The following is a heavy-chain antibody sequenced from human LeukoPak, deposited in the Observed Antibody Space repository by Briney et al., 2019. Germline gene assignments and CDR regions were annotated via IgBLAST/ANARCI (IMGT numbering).Heavy chain of an antibody. D-gene: IGHD2-15*01. Sequence: GRSLRLSCAVSGFTFSSYAMHWVRQAPGKGLEWVAVISYDGSNKYYADSVKGRFTISRDNSKNTLYLQMNSLRAEDTAVYYCARDGEYCSGGSCYPIIDYWGQGTLVTVSS. CDR1: GFTFSSYA. V-gene: IGHV3-30*14. CDR3: ARDGEYCSGGSCYPIIDY. CDR2: ISYDGSNK. J-gene: IGHJ4*02.